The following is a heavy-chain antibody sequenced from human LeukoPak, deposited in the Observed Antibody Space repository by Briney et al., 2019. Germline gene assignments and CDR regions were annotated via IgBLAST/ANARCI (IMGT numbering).Heavy chain of an antibody. CDR3: ARDRQDSYGQADDAFDI. V-gene: IGHV3-21*01. D-gene: IGHD5-18*01. CDR2: ISSSSSYI. J-gene: IGHJ3*02. Sequence: PGRSLRLSCAASGFTFSNYGMHWVRQAPGKGLEWVSSISSSSSYICYADSVKGRFTISRDNAKNSLYLQMNSLRAEDTAVYYCARDRQDSYGQADDAFDIWGQGTMVTVSS. CDR1: GFTFSNYG.